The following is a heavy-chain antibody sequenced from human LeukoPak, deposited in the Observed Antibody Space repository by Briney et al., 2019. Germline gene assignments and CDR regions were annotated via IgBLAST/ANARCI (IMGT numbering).Heavy chain of an antibody. CDR1: GFTFDDYA. V-gene: IGHV3-9*01. J-gene: IGHJ4*02. Sequence: GRSLRLSCAASGFTFDDYAMHWVRQAPGKGLERVSGISWNSGSIGYADSVKGRFTISRDNAKNSLYLQMNSLRAEDTALYYCAEDIGEAVAGYYFDYWGQGTLVTVSS. D-gene: IGHD6-19*01. CDR2: ISWNSGSI. CDR3: AEDIGEAVAGYYFDY.